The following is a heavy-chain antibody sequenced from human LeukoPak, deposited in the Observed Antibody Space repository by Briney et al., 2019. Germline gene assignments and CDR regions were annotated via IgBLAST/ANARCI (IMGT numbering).Heavy chain of an antibody. CDR2: VSGSGSST. D-gene: IGHD6-6*01. V-gene: IGHV3-23*01. CDR1: GFTFDDYA. CDR3: AKLGGSSFRGALDY. Sequence: GGSLRLSCAASGFTFDDYAMHWVRQAPGKGLEWVSAVSGSGSSTYDADSVKGRFTISRDNSKNTLYLQMNSLRAEDTAVYYCAKLGGSSFRGALDYWGQGTLVTVSS. J-gene: IGHJ4*02.